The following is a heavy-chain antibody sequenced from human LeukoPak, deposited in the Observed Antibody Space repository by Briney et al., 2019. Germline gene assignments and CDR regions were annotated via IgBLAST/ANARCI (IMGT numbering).Heavy chain of an antibody. V-gene: IGHV1-69*13. CDR2: IIPIFGTA. Sequence: ASVKVSCKASGGTFSSYAISWVRQAPGQGLEWMGGIIPIFGTANYAQKFQGRVTITADESTNTAYMELSSLRSEDTAVYYCARDVGSSSRMDVWGQGTTVTVSS. J-gene: IGHJ6*02. CDR3: ARDVGSSSRMDV. D-gene: IGHD6-6*01. CDR1: GGTFSSYA.